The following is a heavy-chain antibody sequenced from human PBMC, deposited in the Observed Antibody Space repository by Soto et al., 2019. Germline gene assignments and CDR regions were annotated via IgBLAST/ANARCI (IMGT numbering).Heavy chain of an antibody. J-gene: IGHJ6*02. CDR3: ARDKYYGMDV. CDR1: GFHFISYA. CDR2: ISYDGSNK. V-gene: IGHV3-30-3*01. Sequence: GGSLRHSCTSSGFHFISYAMHWVRQAPGKGLEWVAVISYDGSNKYYADSVKGRFTISRDNSKNTLYLQMNSLRAEDTAVYYCARDKYYGMDVWGQGTTVTVSS.